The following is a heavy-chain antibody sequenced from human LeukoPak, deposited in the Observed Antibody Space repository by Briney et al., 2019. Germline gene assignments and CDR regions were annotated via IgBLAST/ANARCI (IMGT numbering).Heavy chain of an antibody. J-gene: IGHJ4*02. D-gene: IGHD1-26*01. CDR3: ARGKGSYGTDFDY. Sequence: PSETLSLTCAVYGGSFSGYYGSWIRQPPGKGLEWIGEINHSGSTNYNPSLKSRVTISVDTSKNQFSLKLSSVTAADTAVYYCARGKGSYGTDFDYWGQGTLVTVSS. V-gene: IGHV4-34*01. CDR1: GGSFSGYY. CDR2: INHSGST.